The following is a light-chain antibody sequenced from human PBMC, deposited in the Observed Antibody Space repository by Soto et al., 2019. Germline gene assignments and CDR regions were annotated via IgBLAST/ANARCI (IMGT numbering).Light chain of an antibody. CDR3: CSYAGSSTHYV. V-gene: IGLV2-23*02. Sequence: QSALTQPASVSRSPGQWITISCTGTSSDVGGYNLVSWYQQHPGKAPKLMIYEVSKRPSGVSNRSSGSKSGNTASLTISGLQAEDEADYYCCSYAGSSTHYVFGTGTKVTVL. CDR2: EVS. CDR1: SSDVGGYNL. J-gene: IGLJ1*01.